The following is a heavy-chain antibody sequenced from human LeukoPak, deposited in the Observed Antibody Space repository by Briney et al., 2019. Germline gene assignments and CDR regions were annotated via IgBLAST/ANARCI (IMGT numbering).Heavy chain of an antibody. V-gene: IGHV3-33*06. CDR1: GFTFSSYG. CDR2: IWYDGSNK. Sequence: GGSLRLSCAASGFTFSSYGMHWVRQAPGKGLEWVAVIWYDGSNKYYADSVKGRFTISRDNSKNTLYLQMNSLRAEDTAVYYWAKTKAGAPRFNYYSSVMDVGGQGTTAPASS. J-gene: IGHJ6*02. CDR3: AKTKAGAPRFNYYSSVMDV. D-gene: IGHD6-19*01.